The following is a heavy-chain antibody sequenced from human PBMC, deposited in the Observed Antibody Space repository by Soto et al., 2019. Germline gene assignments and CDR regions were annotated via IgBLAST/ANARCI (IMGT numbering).Heavy chain of an antibody. CDR1: GYTFTSYW. D-gene: IGHD2-15*01. V-gene: IGHV5-51*01. Sequence: EVQLVQSGAEVTKPGESLKISCKGSGYTFTSYWIAWVRQTPGKGLEWMGIIYPGDSDTRYNPSFQGQVTISADKSISTAYLQWSSLKASDTAMYYCTRQSSLCSGGTCRSYYFDFWGQGTLVTVSS. J-gene: IGHJ4*02. CDR3: TRQSSLCSGGTCRSYYFDF. CDR2: IYPGDSDT.